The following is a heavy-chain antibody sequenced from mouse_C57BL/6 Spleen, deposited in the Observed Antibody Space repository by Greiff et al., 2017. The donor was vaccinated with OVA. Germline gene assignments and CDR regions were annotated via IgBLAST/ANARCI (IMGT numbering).Heavy chain of an antibody. Sequence: DVHLVESGGGLVKPGGSLKLSCAASGFTFSDYGMHWVRQAPEKGLEWVAYISSGSSTIYYADTVKGRFTISRDNAKNTLFLQMTSLRSEDTAMYYCARTYYGSSSFDYWGQGTTLTVSS. CDR2: ISSGSSTI. CDR3: ARTYYGSSSFDY. V-gene: IGHV5-17*01. D-gene: IGHD1-1*01. J-gene: IGHJ2*01. CDR1: GFTFSDYG.